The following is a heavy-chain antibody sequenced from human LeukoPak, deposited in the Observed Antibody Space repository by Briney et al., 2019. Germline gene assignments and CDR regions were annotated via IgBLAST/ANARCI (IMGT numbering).Heavy chain of an antibody. CDR1: GFTFSHYA. J-gene: IGHJ4*02. V-gene: IGHV3-30*04. D-gene: IGHD3-9*01. CDR3: ARERAGFYAEY. Sequence: GGSLRLSCAASGFTFSHYAMYWVRQAPGKGLEWVALISYDGSEQHYADFVKGRFTISRDSPKNTLYLQMNTLRPEDTAVYYCARERAGFYAEYWGQGTLVTVSS. CDR2: ISYDGSEQ.